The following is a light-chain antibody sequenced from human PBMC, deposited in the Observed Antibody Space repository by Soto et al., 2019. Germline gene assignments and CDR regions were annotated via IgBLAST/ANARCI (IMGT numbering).Light chain of an antibody. CDR3: QKYNSYLWT. CDR1: QSISSW. CDR2: DAS. V-gene: IGKV1-5*01. J-gene: IGKJ1*01. Sequence: DIQMTQSPSTLSASVGDRVTITCRASQSISSWLAWYQQKPGKAPKLLIYDASSLEIGAPSRFSGSGSGTEFTLTISSLQPDDFATYYCQKYNSYLWTFGQGTKVDIK.